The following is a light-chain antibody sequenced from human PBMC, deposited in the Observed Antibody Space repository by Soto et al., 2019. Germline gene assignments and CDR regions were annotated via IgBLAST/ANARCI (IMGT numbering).Light chain of an antibody. V-gene: IGKV1-5*03. CDR3: QQYNLYWT. J-gene: IGKJ1*01. CDR2: KTS. CDR1: QSISNW. Sequence: DIQMTQSPSTLSAAVGDRVTITCRASQSISNWLAWYQQKPGKAPKILIYKTSSLESGVPSRFSGSGSGTEFTLTISSLQPDDLATYYCQQYNLYWTFGQGTKVDIK.